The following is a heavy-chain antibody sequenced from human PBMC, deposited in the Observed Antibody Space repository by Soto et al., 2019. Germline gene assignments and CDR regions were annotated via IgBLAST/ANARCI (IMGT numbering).Heavy chain of an antibody. D-gene: IGHD5-12*01. J-gene: IGHJ4*02. CDR2: IYWDEDK. CDR3: AHRPRGYAYYFDS. Sequence: QITLKESGPTLVKPTQTLTLTCTFSGFSLSTRGVAVGWFRQPPGKALEWLALIYWDEDKWYSPSLKSRLTITDATSKTQVVLTMTNRDCVYTATYYCAHRPRGYAYYFDSLGQYTLVTVSS. CDR1: GFSLSTRGVA. V-gene: IGHV2-5*02.